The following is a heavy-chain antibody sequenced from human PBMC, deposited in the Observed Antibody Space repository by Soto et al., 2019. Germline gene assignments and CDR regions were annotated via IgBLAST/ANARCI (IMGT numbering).Heavy chain of an antibody. CDR1: GFTFSSFA. CDR2: ISYDGINK. J-gene: IGHJ4*02. V-gene: IGHV3-30-3*01. Sequence: QVQLVESGGGVVQPGRSLRLSCAASGFTFSSFAMHWVRQAPGKGLEWVAVISYDGINKYYADSVKGRFTISRDNSNNTLYLQMNSLRAEDTAVYYCAGMVVAATFDYWGQGTLVTVSS. CDR3: AGMVVAATFDY. D-gene: IGHD2-15*01.